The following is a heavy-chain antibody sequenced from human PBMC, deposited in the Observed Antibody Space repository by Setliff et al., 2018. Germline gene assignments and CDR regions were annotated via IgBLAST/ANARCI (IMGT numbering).Heavy chain of an antibody. CDR2: VNYSGTT. J-gene: IGHJ4*02. CDR1: GGSISTYY. D-gene: IGHD3-22*01. V-gene: IGHV4-59*01. Sequence: SETLSLTCTVSGGSISTYYWSWIRKNTVKGLEWIGYVNYSGTTNYNPLFKSRVTISVDRPKNQFSLKLSSVTAADTGVYYCARDSALHSYHYDSSGYLDYWGQGALVTVSS. CDR3: ARDSALHSYHYDSSGYLDY.